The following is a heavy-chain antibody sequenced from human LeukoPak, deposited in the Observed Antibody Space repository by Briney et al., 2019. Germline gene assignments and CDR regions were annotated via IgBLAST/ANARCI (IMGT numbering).Heavy chain of an antibody. V-gene: IGHV4-34*01. D-gene: IGHD3-16*01. Sequence: PSETLSLTCAVYGGSFSGYYWSWIRQPPGKGLEWIGEINHSGSTNYNPSLKGRVTISVDTSKNQFSLKLSSVTAADTAVYYCQGGYYYMDVWGKGTTATVSS. J-gene: IGHJ6*03. CDR2: INHSGST. CDR3: QGGYYYMDV. CDR1: GGSFSGYY.